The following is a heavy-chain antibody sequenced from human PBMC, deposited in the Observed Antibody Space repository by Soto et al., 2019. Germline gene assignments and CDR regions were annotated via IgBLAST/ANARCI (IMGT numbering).Heavy chain of an antibody. CDR2: IYYSGST. V-gene: IGHV4-30-4*01. Sequence: PSETLSLTCTVSGGSISSGDYYWSWIRQPPGKGLEWIGYIYYSGSTYYNPSLKSRVTISVDASKNQFSLKLSSVTAADTAVYYCARGGYYGSGIDYWGQGTLVTVSS. D-gene: IGHD3-10*01. J-gene: IGHJ4*02. CDR1: GGSISSGDYY. CDR3: ARGGYYGSGIDY.